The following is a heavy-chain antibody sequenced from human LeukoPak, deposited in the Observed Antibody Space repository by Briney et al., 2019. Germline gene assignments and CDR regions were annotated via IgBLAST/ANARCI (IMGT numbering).Heavy chain of an antibody. Sequence: GGSLRLSCAASGFTFSSYGMHWVRQAPGKGLEWVAGIAYDGSKKHYADSVKGRFTISRDNSRNTMDLQMNSLGGEDTAVYHCTRYDSSRFDPWGQGTVVTVSS. J-gene: IGHJ5*02. CDR1: GFTFSSYG. CDR2: IAYDGSKK. V-gene: IGHV3-30*03. CDR3: TRYDSSRFDP. D-gene: IGHD5-12*01.